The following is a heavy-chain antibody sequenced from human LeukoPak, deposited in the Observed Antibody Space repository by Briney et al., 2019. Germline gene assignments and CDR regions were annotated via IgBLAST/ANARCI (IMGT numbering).Heavy chain of an antibody. CDR2: IYHSGST. CDR3: ARGAEYMWAVDI. D-gene: IGHD1-14*01. Sequence: SETLSLTCTVSGGSISSSFYYWVWIRQPPGKGLEWIGSIYHSGSTYYHPSLKRRATISVDTSKSQFSLKLSSVTAADTAVYYCARGAEYMWAVDIWGQGTVATVSS. J-gene: IGHJ3*02. CDR1: GGSISSSFYY. V-gene: IGHV4-39*01.